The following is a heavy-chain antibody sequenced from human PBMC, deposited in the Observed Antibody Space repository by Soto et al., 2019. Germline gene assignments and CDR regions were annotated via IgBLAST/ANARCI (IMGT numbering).Heavy chain of an antibody. J-gene: IGHJ6*02. V-gene: IGHV3-15*01. D-gene: IGHD2-2*01. CDR2: IKSKTDGGTT. CDR1: GFTFSNAW. Sequence: GGSLRLSCAASGFTFSNAWMSWVRQAPGKGLEWVGRIKSKTDGGTTDYAAPVKGRFTISRDDSKNTLYLQMNSLKTEDTAVYYCTAPNQGYCSSTSCSGYYGMDVWGQGTTVTVS. CDR3: TAPNQGYCSSTSCSGYYGMDV.